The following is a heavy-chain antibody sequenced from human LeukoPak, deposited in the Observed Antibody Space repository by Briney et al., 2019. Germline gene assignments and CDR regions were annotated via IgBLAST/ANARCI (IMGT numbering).Heavy chain of an antibody. J-gene: IGHJ6*02. CDR3: ARGGYDFVYYYYGMDV. D-gene: IGHD3-3*01. CDR1: GGTFSSYA. V-gene: IGHV1-69*13. Sequence: SVKVSCKASGGTFSSYAFSWVRQAPGQGLEWMGGIIPIVGTTNYAQKFQGRVTITADESTSTAYMELSSLRSEDTAVYYCARGGYDFVYYYYGMDVWGQGTTVTVSS. CDR2: IIPIVGTT.